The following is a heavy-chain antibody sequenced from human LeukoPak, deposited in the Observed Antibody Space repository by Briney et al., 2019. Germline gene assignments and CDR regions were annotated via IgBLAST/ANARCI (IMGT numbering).Heavy chain of an antibody. J-gene: IGHJ6*03. CDR1: GYSFTSYW. Sequence: GESLKISCKGSGYSFTSYWIGWVRQMPGKGLEWMGIIYPGDSDTRYSPSFQGQVTISADKSTSTAYLQWSSLKASDTAMYYCARHVLVTGDKPYYMDVWGKGTTVTVSS. CDR3: ARHVLVTGDKPYYMDV. CDR2: IYPGDSDT. V-gene: IGHV5-51*01. D-gene: IGHD7-27*01.